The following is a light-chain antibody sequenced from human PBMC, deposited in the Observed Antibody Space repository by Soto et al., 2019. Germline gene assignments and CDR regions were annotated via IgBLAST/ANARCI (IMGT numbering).Light chain of an antibody. V-gene: IGLV2-23*01. CDR1: NGDIGSYNL. CDR3: CAYAGRSNGL. Sequence: QSVLTQPASVSGSPGQSITISCSGTNGDIGSYNLVSWYQQHPGKAPKLIVYEADKRPSGVSDRFSGSKSANTASLTISGLRADDEAAYHCCAYAGRSNGLFGGGTKLTVL. CDR2: EAD. J-gene: IGLJ3*02.